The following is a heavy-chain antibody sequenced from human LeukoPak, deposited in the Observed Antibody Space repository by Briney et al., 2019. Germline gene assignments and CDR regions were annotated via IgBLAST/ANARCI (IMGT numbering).Heavy chain of an antibody. J-gene: IGHJ4*02. D-gene: IGHD3-22*01. Sequence: GGSLRLSCAASGLTFDNAWMSWVRQAPGKGLEWVGGIKSKADGGTTDYAAPVKGRFTISRDDSKNTLYLQMNSLKTEDTAVYYCTTDPHYYDSSGYFFPPLSWGQGTLVTVSS. V-gene: IGHV3-15*01. CDR1: GLTFDNAW. CDR3: TTDPHYYDSSGYFFPPLS. CDR2: IKSKADGGTT.